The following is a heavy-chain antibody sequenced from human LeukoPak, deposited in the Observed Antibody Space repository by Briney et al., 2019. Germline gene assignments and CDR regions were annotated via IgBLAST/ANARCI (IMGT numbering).Heavy chain of an antibody. D-gene: IGHD5-12*01. Sequence: PGGSLRLSCAASGFTFTNAWMTWVRQAPGKGLEWIGRIKSLRDGGATEYSAPVKGRFTISRDDSKNTLYLQMNSLKTEDTAVYYCTTDDSGYAWDYWGQGTLVTVSS. J-gene: IGHJ4*02. CDR2: IKSLRDGGAT. CDR3: TTDDSGYAWDY. V-gene: IGHV3-15*01. CDR1: GFTFTNAW.